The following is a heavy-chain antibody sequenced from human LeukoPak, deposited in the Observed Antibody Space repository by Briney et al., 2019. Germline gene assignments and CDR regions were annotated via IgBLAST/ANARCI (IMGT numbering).Heavy chain of an antibody. Sequence: PSETLSLTCAVYGGSFSGYYWSWIRQPPGKGLEWIGEINHSGSTNYNPSLKSRVTISVDTSMNQFSLKLSSVTAADTAVYYCARRHNVGFDYWGQGTLVTVSS. CDR2: INHSGST. J-gene: IGHJ4*02. CDR3: ARRHNVGFDY. CDR1: GGSFSGYY. V-gene: IGHV4-34*01. D-gene: IGHD1-14*01.